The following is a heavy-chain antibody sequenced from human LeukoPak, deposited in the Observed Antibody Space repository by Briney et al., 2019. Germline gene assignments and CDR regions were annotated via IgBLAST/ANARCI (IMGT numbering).Heavy chain of an antibody. CDR2: IYYSGST. J-gene: IGHJ4*02. CDR1: GGSISSGGYY. CDR3: ARERRPGVTMIVVAFFDY. D-gene: IGHD3-22*01. V-gene: IGHV4-31*03. Sequence: SQTLSLTCTVSGGSISSGGYYWSWIRQHPGKGLEWIGYIYYSGSTYCNPSLKSRVTISVDTSKNQFSLKLSSVTAADTAVYYCARERRPGVTMIVVAFFDYWGQGTLVTVSS.